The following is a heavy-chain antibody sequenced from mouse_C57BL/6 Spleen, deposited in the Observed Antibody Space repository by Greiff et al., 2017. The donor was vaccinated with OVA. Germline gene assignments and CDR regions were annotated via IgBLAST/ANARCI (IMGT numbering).Heavy chain of an antibody. V-gene: IGHV1-9*01. Sequence: QVQLKESGAELMKPGASVKLSCKATGYTFSGYWIEWVKQRPGHGLEWIGEILPGSGSTNYNEKFKGKATFTADTSSNTAYMQLSSLTTEDSAIYYCARKPFYVNSPGHYFDYWGQGSTLTVSS. D-gene: IGHD2-10*01. CDR2: ILPGSGST. CDR3: ARKPFYVNSPGHYFDY. CDR1: GYTFSGYW. J-gene: IGHJ2*01.